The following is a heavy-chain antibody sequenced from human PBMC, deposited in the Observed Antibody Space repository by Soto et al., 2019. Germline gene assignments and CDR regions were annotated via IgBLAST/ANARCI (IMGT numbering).Heavy chain of an antibody. CDR3: ERERRSYCGGDCSSGWFDP. Sequence: QVQLAQSGAEVKKPGASVKVSCKASGYTFTSYDINWVRQATGQGLEWMGWMNTNSGNTGYAQKLQGRVTMPRNTSIITAYMELSSLRSEDTAVYYCERERRSYCGGDCSSGWFDPWGQGTLVTVSS. V-gene: IGHV1-8*01. CDR1: GYTFTSYD. D-gene: IGHD2-21*02. CDR2: MNTNSGNT. J-gene: IGHJ5*02.